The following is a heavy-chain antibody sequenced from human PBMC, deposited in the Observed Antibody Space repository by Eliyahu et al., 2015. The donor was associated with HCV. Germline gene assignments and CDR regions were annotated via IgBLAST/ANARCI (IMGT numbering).Heavy chain of an antibody. D-gene: IGHD6-19*01. J-gene: IGHJ6*02. CDR2: IDWDDDK. CDR3: ARISGWYDGKADYYGMDV. V-gene: IGHV2-70*01. Sequence: QVTLRESGPALVXPTQTLTLTCTFSGFSLSTSXXCVSWIRQPPGKALEWLALIDWDDDKYYSTSLKTRLTISKDTSKNQVVLTMTNMDPVDTATYYCARISGWYDGKADYYGMDVWGQGTTVTVSS. CDR1: GFSLSTSXXC.